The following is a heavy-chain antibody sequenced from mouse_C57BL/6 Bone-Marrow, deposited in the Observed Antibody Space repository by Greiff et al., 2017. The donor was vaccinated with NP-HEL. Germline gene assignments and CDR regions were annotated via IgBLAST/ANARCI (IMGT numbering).Heavy chain of an antibody. D-gene: IGHD2-13*01. J-gene: IGHJ1*03. CDR3: ARMGTTPWYFDV. Sequence: EVMLVESGPGLAKPSQTLSLTCSVTGYSITSAYWNWIRKFPGNKLEYMGYISYSGSTYYNTSLKSRISITRDTSKNQDYLQLNSVTTEDTATYYCARMGTTPWYFDVWGTGTTVTVSS. CDR1: GYSITSAY. CDR2: ISYSGST. V-gene: IGHV3-8*01.